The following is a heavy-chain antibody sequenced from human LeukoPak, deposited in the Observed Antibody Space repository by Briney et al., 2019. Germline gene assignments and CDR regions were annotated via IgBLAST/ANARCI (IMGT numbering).Heavy chain of an antibody. J-gene: IGHJ1*01. D-gene: IGHD2-21*01. CDR2: IYYSGST. CDR1: GGSISSGDYY. Sequence: PSQTLSLTCTVSGGSISSGDYYWSWIRQPPGKGLEWIGYIYYSGSTYYNPSLKSRVTISVDTSKNQFSLKLSSVTAADTAVYYCASVGPPLFPPEYFQHWGQGTLVTVSS. CDR3: ASVGPPLFPPEYFQH. V-gene: IGHV4-30-4*01.